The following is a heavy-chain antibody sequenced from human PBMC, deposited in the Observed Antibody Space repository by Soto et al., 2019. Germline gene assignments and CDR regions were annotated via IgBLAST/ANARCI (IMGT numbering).Heavy chain of an antibody. D-gene: IGHD3-10*02. CDR1: GFIFSNYG. CDR2: ISYDGSDI. V-gene: IGHV3-30*03. J-gene: IGHJ4*02. Sequence: QVQLVESGGGVVQPGRSLRLSCVGSGFIFSNYGMHWVRQAPGKGLEWVAFISYDGSDILYADSVKGRFTISRDNSKSTLFLHMNRPTAEDTGVYFCAIVRVADSPLDHWGQGTLVTVSS. CDR3: AIVRVADSPLDH.